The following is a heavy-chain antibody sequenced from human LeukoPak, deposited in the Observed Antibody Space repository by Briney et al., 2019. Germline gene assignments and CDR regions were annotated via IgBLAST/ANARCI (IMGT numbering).Heavy chain of an antibody. J-gene: IGHJ6*02. D-gene: IGHD3-10*01. CDR1: GFTFSSYW. CDR3: AKDIGRYYVSGSYYGMDV. CDR2: ISWNSGSI. V-gene: IGHV3-9*01. Sequence: GGSLRLSCAASGFTFSSYWMHWVRQAPGKGLEWVSGISWNSGSIDYADSVKGRFTISRDNAKNSLYLQMNSLRAEDTALYYCAKDIGRYYVSGSYYGMDVWGQGPTVTVSS.